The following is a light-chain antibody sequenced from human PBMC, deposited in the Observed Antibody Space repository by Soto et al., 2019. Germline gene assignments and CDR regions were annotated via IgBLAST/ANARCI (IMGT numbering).Light chain of an antibody. CDR1: SSNIGSNA. CDR2: SNN. Sequence: VLTQPPSASGTPGQRVTISCSGGSSNIGSNAVTWYHQLPGTAPKLLIYSNNQRPSGVPDRFSGSKSGTSASLAISGLQSEDEADYYCAAWDDSLNGLYVFGTGTKLTVL. J-gene: IGLJ1*01. CDR3: AAWDDSLNGLYV. V-gene: IGLV1-44*01.